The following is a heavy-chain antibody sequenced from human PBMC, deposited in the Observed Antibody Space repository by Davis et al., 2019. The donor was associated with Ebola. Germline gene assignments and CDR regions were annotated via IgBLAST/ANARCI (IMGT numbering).Heavy chain of an antibody. D-gene: IGHD2-8*01. J-gene: IGHJ4*02. CDR3: AREEVVLMVYKY. V-gene: IGHV4-34*01. CDR2: TYYSGTA. Sequence: PGGSLRLSCAVYGESFSAYYWNWIRQSPGKELEWIGKTYYSGTAYYNPSLKSRVTMSVDTSKNQFSLKLTSVTAADTAVYYCAREEVVLMVYKYWGQGALVTVSS. CDR1: GESFSAYY.